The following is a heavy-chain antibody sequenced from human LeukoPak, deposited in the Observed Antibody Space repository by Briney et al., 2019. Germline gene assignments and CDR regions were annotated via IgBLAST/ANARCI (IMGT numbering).Heavy chain of an antibody. Sequence: SQTLSLTCTVSGGSISSGDYYWSWVRQPPGKGLEWIGYIYYSGSTYYNPSLKSRVTISVDTSKDQFSLKLSSVTAADTAVYYCARVGSDDILTGIDYWGQGTLVTVSS. CDR1: GGSISSGDYY. CDR3: ARVGSDDILTGIDY. V-gene: IGHV4-30-4*08. D-gene: IGHD3-9*01. CDR2: IYYSGST. J-gene: IGHJ4*02.